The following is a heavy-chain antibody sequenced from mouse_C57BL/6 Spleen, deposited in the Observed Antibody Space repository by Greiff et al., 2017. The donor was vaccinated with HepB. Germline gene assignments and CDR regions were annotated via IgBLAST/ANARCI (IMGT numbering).Heavy chain of an antibody. D-gene: IGHD3-2*01. CDR3: AREGETYYFDY. CDR1: GYAFSSSW. J-gene: IGHJ2*01. CDR2: IYPGDGDT. V-gene: IGHV1-82*01. Sequence: QVQLQQSGPELVKPGASVKISCKASGYAFSSSWMNWVKQRPGKGLEWIGRIYPGDGDTNYNGKFKGKATLTADKSSSTAYMQLSSLTSEDSAVYFCAREGETYYFDYWGQGTTLTVSS.